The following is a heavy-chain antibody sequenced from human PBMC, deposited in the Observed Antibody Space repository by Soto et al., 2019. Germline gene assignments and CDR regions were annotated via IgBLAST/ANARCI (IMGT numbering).Heavy chain of an antibody. CDR3: ARFYMVRGVMGAFDI. D-gene: IGHD3-10*01. Sequence: QVQLQESGPGLVKPSQTLSLTCTVSGGSISSGGYYWSWIRQHPGKGLEWIGYIYYIGSTYYNPSLKSRVSXSLEPSXXQFSLKLSSVTAADTAVYYCARFYMVRGVMGAFDIWGQGTMVTVSS. CDR2: IYYIGST. V-gene: IGHV4-31*03. CDR1: GGSISSGGYY. J-gene: IGHJ3*02.